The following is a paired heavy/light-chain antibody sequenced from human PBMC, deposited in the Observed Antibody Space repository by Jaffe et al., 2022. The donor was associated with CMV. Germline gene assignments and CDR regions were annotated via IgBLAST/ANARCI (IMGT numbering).Heavy chain of an antibody. CDR3: ARDSTLCGGDCYILDY. J-gene: IGHJ4*02. Sequence: QVQLQESGPGLVRPSGTLSLNCAVSGGPISSSDWWSWVRQPPGKGLEWIGEIHHSGSTNYNPSLKSRVTISVDKSKNQFSLKLSSVTAADTAVYYCARDSTLCGGDCYILDYWGQGTLVTVSS. D-gene: IGHD2-21*02. CDR2: IHHSGST. V-gene: IGHV4-4*02. CDR1: GGPISSSDW.
Light chain of an antibody. CDR1: QSVLYSSNSKNY. CDR2: WAS. CDR3: QQYYSSPRT. Sequence: DIVMTQSPDSLAVSLGERATINCKSSQSVLYSSNSKNYLAWYQQKPGQPPKLLIYWASTRQSGVPDRFSGSGSGTDFTLTISSLQAADLAVYYCQQYYSSPRTFGQGTKLEIK. J-gene: IGKJ2*01. V-gene: IGKV4-1*01.